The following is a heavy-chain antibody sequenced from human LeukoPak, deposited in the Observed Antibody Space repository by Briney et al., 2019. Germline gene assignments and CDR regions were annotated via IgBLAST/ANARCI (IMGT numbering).Heavy chain of an antibody. J-gene: IGHJ4*02. CDR1: GGTFSSYT. D-gene: IGHD7-27*01. Sequence: SVKVSCKASGGTFSSYTISWVRQAPGQGLEWMGRIIPIFGTANYAQKFQGRVTITTDESTSTAYMELSSLRSEDTAVYYCARDGDPQLAFDYWGQGTLVTVSS. CDR2: IIPIFGTA. CDR3: ARDGDPQLAFDY. V-gene: IGHV1-69*05.